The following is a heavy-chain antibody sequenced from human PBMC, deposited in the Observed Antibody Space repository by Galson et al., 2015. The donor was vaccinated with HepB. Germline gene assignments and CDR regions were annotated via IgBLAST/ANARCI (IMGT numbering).Heavy chain of an antibody. CDR3: NSVGATLRDAFDI. CDR1: GGTFSSYA. J-gene: IGHJ3*02. Sequence: SVKVSCKASGGTFSSYAISWVRQAPGQGLEWMGRIIPILGIANYAQKFQGRVTITADKSTSTAYMELSSLRSEDTAVYYCNSVGATLRDAFDIWGQGTMVTVSS. D-gene: IGHD1-26*01. CDR2: IIPILGIA. V-gene: IGHV1-69*04.